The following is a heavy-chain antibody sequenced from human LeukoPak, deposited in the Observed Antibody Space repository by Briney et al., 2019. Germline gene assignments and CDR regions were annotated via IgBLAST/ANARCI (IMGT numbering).Heavy chain of an antibody. V-gene: IGHV4-4*09. CDR2: IYTSGST. J-gene: IGHJ5*02. CDR1: GGSISSYC. CDR3: ARGHCSSSSCSRNWFDP. D-gene: IGHD2-2*01. Sequence: TTAETLSLTCTASGGSISSYCWSWIRQPPGKGLEWIGYIYTSGSTNYKPSLKSRGTRSVDTSKNQFSLKLSSVTAADTAVYYCARGHCSSSSCSRNWFDPWGQGTLVTVSS.